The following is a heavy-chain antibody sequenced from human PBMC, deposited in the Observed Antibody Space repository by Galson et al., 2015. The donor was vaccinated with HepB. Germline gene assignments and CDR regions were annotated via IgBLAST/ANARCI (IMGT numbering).Heavy chain of an antibody. J-gene: IGHJ6*02. Sequence: RQAPGKGLEWVAYISSTSRYIYYADLAKGRFTIPRDNDNNSLYLQMNSLRAEDTAVYYCARVYDGDDAGEDYGMDVWGPGATVTISS. D-gene: IGHD4-17*01. CDR2: ISSTSRYI. CDR3: ARVYDGDDAGEDYGMDV. V-gene: IGHV3-21*01.